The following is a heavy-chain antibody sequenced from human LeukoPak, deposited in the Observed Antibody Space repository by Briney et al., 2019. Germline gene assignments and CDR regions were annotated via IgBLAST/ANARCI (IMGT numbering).Heavy chain of an antibody. V-gene: IGHV3-74*01. CDR3: ARGRPHGNDY. J-gene: IGHJ4*02. D-gene: IGHD4-23*01. Sequence: GGSLRLSCAASGFTFSSYWMNWVRQAPRKGLGWVSRIASDGSSTTYADSVKGRFSISRDNAKNTLYLQMDSPRVEDKAVYYCARGRPHGNDYWGQGTLVTVSS. CDR1: GFTFSSYW. CDR2: IASDGSST.